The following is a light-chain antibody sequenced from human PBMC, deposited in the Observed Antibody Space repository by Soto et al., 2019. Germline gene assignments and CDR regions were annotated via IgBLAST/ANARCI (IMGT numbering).Light chain of an antibody. CDR1: SSDIGNYNL. V-gene: IGLV2-23*01. Sequence: QSALTQPASVSGSPGQSITISCTGTSSDIGNYNLVSWYQQHPGMAPKLIFYEGAMRPSGVSNRFSVSKSGNTASLTISGLQAEDEADYYCCSYAGSTSLVFGGGTKLTVL. CDR3: CSYAGSTSLV. CDR2: EGA. J-gene: IGLJ3*02.